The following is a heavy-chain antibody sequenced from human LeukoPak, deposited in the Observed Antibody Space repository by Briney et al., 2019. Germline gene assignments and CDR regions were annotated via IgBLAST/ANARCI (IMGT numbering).Heavy chain of an antibody. CDR1: GFTLSSYA. CDR3: AKDLGEWLVQDY. CDR2: ISGSGGST. Sequence: GGSLRLSCAASGFTLSSYAMSWVRQAPGKGLEWVSAISGSGGSTYYADSVKGRFTISRDNSKNTLYLQMNSLRAEDTAVYYCAKDLGEWLVQDYWGQGTLVTVSS. J-gene: IGHJ4*02. V-gene: IGHV3-23*01. D-gene: IGHD6-19*01.